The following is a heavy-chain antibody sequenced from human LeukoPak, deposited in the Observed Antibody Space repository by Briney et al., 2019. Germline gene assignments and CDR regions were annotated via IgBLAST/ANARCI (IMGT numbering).Heavy chain of an antibody. CDR2: IHYTGST. D-gene: IGHD3-10*01. Sequence: SETVSLTCTVSGGSISSYYWSWLRQSPGKGLECIGYIHYTGSTNYNPSLKSRVTVSVETSKNQFSLKLKSVTAADTAVYYCARGGYYGSGNDFRFDPWGQGTLVTVSS. J-gene: IGHJ5*02. CDR3: ARGGYYGSGNDFRFDP. V-gene: IGHV4-59*01. CDR1: GGSISSYY.